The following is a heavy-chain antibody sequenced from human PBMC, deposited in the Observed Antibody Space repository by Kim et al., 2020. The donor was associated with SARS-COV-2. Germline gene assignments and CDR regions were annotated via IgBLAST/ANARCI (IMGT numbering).Heavy chain of an antibody. CDR1: GGSFSGYY. Sequence: SETLSLTCAVYGGSFSGYYWSWIRQPPGKGLEWIGEINHSGSTNYNPSLKSRVTISVDTSKNQFSLKLSSVTAADTAVYYCARVIPISGRKTRSFDYWGQVTLVTVSS. V-gene: IGHV4-34*01. CDR2: INHSGST. J-gene: IGHJ4*02. D-gene: IGHD3-10*01. CDR3: ARVIPISGRKTRSFDY.